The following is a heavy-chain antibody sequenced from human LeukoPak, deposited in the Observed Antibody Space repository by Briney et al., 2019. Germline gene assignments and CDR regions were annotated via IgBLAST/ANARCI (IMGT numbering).Heavy chain of an antibody. V-gene: IGHV4-39*07. J-gene: IGHJ4*02. CDR2: IYYSGTT. CDR1: GDSLSDTNNY. D-gene: IGHD2-15*01. CDR3: ARSPFNLYFDF. Sequence: SETLSLTCTVSGDSLSDTNNYWGWVRQPPGKGLEWIGSIYYSGTTIYNLSLKSRVTVSVDTSKNQYFLRLTSVTAADTAVYFCARSPFNLYFDFWGQGTLVPVSS.